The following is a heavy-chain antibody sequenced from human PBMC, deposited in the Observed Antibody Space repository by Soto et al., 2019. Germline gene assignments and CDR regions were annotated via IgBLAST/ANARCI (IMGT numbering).Heavy chain of an antibody. D-gene: IGHD4-17*01. CDR3: ARAPFGDYVGPGRNWFDP. V-gene: IGHV3-7*03. CDR1: GFTFSDYW. Sequence: EVQLVESGGGLVRVGGSLRLSCAASGFTFSDYWMSWVRQAPGKGPEWVANIKQDGSDKYYMDSVKGRFTISRDNAKNSLYLQMNSLKVEDTAVYYCARAPFGDYVGPGRNWFDPWGQGTLVTVSS. CDR2: IKQDGSDK. J-gene: IGHJ5*02.